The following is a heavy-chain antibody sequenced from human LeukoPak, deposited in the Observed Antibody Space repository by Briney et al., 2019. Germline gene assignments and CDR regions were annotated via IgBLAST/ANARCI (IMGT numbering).Heavy chain of an antibody. V-gene: IGHV4-4*02. CDR1: GGSISNENW. D-gene: IGHD2-8*01. CDR2: IHHRGGT. J-gene: IGHJ3*02. CDR3: ATPNGAFNI. Sequence: SGTLSLTCAVSGGSISNENWWSWVRQPPGKGLEWIGEIHHRGGTNYNPSLRSRVTISIDTSKNQFSLKLTSVTAADTAVYYCATPNGAFNIWGQGTMVTVSS.